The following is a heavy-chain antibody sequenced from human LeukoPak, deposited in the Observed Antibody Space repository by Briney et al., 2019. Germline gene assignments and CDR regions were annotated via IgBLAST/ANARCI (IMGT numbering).Heavy chain of an antibody. CDR3: ARGGSGSYYRIPMDV. CDR1: GGSFSGYY. D-gene: IGHD3-10*01. V-gene: IGHV4-34*01. CDR2: INHSGST. J-gene: IGHJ6*03. Sequence: TSETLSLTCGVYGGSFSGYYWSWIRQPPGKGLEWIGEINHSGSTNYNPSLKSRVTISVDTSKNQFSLKLSSVTAADTAVYYCARGGSGSYYRIPMDVWGKGTTVTVSS.